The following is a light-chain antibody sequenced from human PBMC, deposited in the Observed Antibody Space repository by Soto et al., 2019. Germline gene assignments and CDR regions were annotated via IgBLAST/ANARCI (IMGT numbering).Light chain of an antibody. Sequence: EIVLTQSPGTLSLSPGGRATLSCRASQSVSSSYLAWYQQKPGQAPRLLIYGASSRATGIPDRFSGSGSGTDFTLTISRLEPEDFAVYYCQQYGSSPVPFGQGTKVEIK. CDR2: GAS. J-gene: IGKJ1*01. V-gene: IGKV3-20*01. CDR1: QSVSSSY. CDR3: QQYGSSPVP.